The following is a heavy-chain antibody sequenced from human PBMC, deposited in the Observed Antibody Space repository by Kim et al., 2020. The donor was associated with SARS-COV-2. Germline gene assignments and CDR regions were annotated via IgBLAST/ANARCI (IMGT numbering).Heavy chain of an antibody. D-gene: IGHD2-15*01. J-gene: IGHJ6*02. CDR2: IYYSGST. CDR3: ARVRLYCSGGSCYSMSGAFFYYYGMDV. Sequence: SETLSLTCTVSGGSISSYYWSWIRQPPGKGLEWIGYIYYSGSTNYNPSLKSRVTISVDTSKNQFSLKLSSVTAADTAVYYCARVRLYCSGGSCYSMSGAFFYYYGMDVWGQGTTVTVSS. V-gene: IGHV4-59*13. CDR1: GGSISSYY.